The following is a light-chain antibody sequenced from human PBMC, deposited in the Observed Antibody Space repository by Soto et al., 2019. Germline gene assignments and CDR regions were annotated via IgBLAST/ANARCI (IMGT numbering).Light chain of an antibody. CDR1: QSVITS. J-gene: IGKJ3*01. CDR3: QQRSNWPPGEFT. V-gene: IGKV3-11*01. CDR2: DAS. Sequence: EIVLTQSPATLSLSPGERAILSCRASQSVITSLAWYQQKPGQAPRLLIYDASNRATGIPARFSGSGSGTDFTLTISSLGPEDFAVYYCQQRSNWPPGEFTFGPGTKLDIK.